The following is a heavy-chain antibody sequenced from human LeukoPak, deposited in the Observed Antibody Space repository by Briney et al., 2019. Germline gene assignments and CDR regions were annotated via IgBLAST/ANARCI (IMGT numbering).Heavy chain of an antibody. J-gene: IGHJ4*02. V-gene: IGHV3-7*02. CDR3: ARVQWELRGVGSYFDY. D-gene: IGHD1-26*01. CDR2: IKKDGSEK. Sequence: QPGGSLRLSCAASGLTFSSYWMSWVRQAPGKGLEWVANIKKDGSEKYSGDPVKVRFPISRDNAKKSLYLQMNSLRAEDPAVYYCARVQWELRGVGSYFDYWGQGTLVTVSS. CDR1: GLTFSSYW.